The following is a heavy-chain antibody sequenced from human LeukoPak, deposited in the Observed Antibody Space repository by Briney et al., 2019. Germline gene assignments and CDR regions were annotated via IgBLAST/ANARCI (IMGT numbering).Heavy chain of an antibody. V-gene: IGHV3-23*01. CDR2: ISASGSAT. D-gene: IGHD6-19*01. J-gene: IGHJ4*02. CDR3: AKARTPYNSGFDY. Sequence: GGSLRLSCAASGFTFTDYAMGWVRQAPGQGLEWASTISASGSATYYADSVRGRFTISRDNSKNTLSLQMSSLRAEDTAVYYCAKARTPYNSGFDYWGQGTLVAVSS. CDR1: GFTFTDYA.